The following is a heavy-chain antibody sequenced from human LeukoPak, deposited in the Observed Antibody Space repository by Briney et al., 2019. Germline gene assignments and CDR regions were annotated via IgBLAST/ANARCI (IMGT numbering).Heavy chain of an antibody. CDR2: IYYSGST. CDR1: GGSISSYY. J-gene: IGHJ4*02. CDR3: ARAPSGRLGDY. Sequence: PSETLSLTCTVSGGSISSYYWSWIRQPPGKGLEWTGYIYYSGSTNYNPSLKSRVTISVDTSKNQFSLKLSSVTAADTAVYYCARAPSGRLGDYWGQGTLVTVSS. V-gene: IGHV4-59*01.